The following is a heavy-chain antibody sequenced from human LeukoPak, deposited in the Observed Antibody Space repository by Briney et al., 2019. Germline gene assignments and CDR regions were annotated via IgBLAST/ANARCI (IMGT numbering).Heavy chain of an antibody. CDR2: ISAYNGNT. Sequence: GASVKVSCKASGYTFTSYGISWVRPAPGQGLEWMGWISAYNGNTNYAQKLQGRVTMTTDTSTSTAYMELRSLRSDDTAVYYCARDMGDIVVVPAASGYWGQGTLVTVSS. J-gene: IGHJ4*02. CDR3: ARDMGDIVVVPAASGY. V-gene: IGHV1-18*04. CDR1: GYTFTSYG. D-gene: IGHD2-2*01.